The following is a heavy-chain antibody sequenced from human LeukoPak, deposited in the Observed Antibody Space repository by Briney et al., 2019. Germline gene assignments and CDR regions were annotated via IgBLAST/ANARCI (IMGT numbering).Heavy chain of an antibody. J-gene: IGHJ6*02. CDR3: ARGMGVATIYYYHYGMDV. V-gene: IGHV1-69*13. Sequence: SVKVSCTASGGTFSSYAISWMRQAPGQGLEWMGGIIPIFGTANYAQKFRGRVTITADESTSTAYMELSSLRSEDTAVYYCARGMGVATIYYYHYGMDVWGQGTTVTVSS. CDR1: GGTFSSYA. CDR2: IIPIFGTA. D-gene: IGHD5-12*01.